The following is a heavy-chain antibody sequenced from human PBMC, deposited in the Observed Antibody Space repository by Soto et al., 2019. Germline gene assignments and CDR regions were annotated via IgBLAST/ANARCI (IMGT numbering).Heavy chain of an antibody. D-gene: IGHD2-8*01. Sequence: GASVKVSCKASGGTFSSYAISWVRQAPGQGLEWMGGIIPIFGTANYAQKFQGRVTITADESTSTAYMELSSLRSEDTAVYYCARDQRKECTNGVCYTEQYYYYYGMDVWGQGTTVTVSS. CDR1: GGTFSSYA. J-gene: IGHJ6*02. V-gene: IGHV1-69*13. CDR2: IIPIFGTA. CDR3: ARDQRKECTNGVCYTEQYYYYYGMDV.